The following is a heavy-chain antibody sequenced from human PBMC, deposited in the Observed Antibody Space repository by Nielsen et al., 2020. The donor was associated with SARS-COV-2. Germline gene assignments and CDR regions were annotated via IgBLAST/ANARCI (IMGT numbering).Heavy chain of an antibody. Sequence: GGSLRLSCAASGFTVSGNHMNWVRQAPGKGLEWVSVIYSGNSTFYADSVKGRFTISRDNSKNTLYLQMNSLRADDTAVYYCARGRRPIVRLDYYYCLDVWAKGTTVTVSS. CDR3: ARGRRPIVRLDYYYCLDV. CDR2: IYSGNST. V-gene: IGHV3-53*01. D-gene: IGHD2-21*01. CDR1: GFTVSGNH. J-gene: IGHJ6*03.